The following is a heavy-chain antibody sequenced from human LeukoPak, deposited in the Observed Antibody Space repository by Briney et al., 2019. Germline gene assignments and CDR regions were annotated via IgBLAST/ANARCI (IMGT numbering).Heavy chain of an antibody. CDR3: ARGHYGLTV. J-gene: IGHJ6*02. Sequence: GGSLRLSCAASGFTFSNAWMSWVRQAPGKGLEWVGRIKSKTDGGTTDYAAPVKGRFTISRDDSKNTLCLQMNSLTAEDTAVYYCARGHYGLTVWGQGTTVTVSS. V-gene: IGHV3-15*01. CDR2: IKSKTDGGTT. CDR1: GFTFSNAW.